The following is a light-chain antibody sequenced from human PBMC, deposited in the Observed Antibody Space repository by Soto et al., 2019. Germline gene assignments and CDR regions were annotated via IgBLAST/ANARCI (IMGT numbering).Light chain of an antibody. CDR2: AAS. CDR3: QQSYSIPIT. CDR1: QSISTY. J-gene: IGKJ5*01. Sequence: DIQMTQSPSSLSASVGDRVTITCLASQSISTYLYWYQQKPGKAPKLLIYAASSLQSGVPSGFSGSGSGTDFTLTISSLQPEDFATYHCQQSYSIPITFGQGTRLEIK. V-gene: IGKV1-39*01.